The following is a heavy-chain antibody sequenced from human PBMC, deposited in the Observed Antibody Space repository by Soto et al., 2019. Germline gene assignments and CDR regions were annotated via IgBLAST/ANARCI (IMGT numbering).Heavy chain of an antibody. J-gene: IGHJ5*02. V-gene: IGHV1-69*01. Sequence: QVQLVQSGAEVKKPESSVKVSCKASGGTFSSYAISWVRQAPGQGLEWMGGIIPIFGTANYAQKFQGRVTITADEYTSTAYMELSSLRSEDTAVYYCARDPPAESKGEIWFDPWGQGTLVTVSS. CDR2: IIPIFGTA. CDR3: ARDPPAESKGEIWFDP. CDR1: GGTFSSYA. D-gene: IGHD3-10*01.